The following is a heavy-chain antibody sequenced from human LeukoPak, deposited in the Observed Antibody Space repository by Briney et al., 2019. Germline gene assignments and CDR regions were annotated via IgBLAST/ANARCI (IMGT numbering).Heavy chain of an antibody. J-gene: IGHJ5*02. V-gene: IGHV1-2*02. CDR3: TTRGGDTLMRTEAFDP. CDR2: MNPDSGGT. D-gene: IGHD3-16*01. CDR1: GYTFTDYY. Sequence: ASVKVSCKASGYTFTDYYIHWVRQAPGQGLEWMGWMNPDSGGTNYAQKFKGRVTMTRDTSINTAYMDLRRLTSDDTAIYYCTTRGGDTLMRTEAFDPWGQGTLVTVS.